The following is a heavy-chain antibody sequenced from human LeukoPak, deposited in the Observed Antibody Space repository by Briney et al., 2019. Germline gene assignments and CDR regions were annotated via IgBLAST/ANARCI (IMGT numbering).Heavy chain of an antibody. J-gene: IGHJ6*03. CDR3: ARQRWDMLRGVDYYYYMDV. CDR1: GGSLSSSSYY. D-gene: IGHD3-10*01. Sequence: SETLSLTCTVSGGSLSSSSYYWGWIRQPPGKGLEWIGSIYYSGSTYYNPSLKSRVTISVDTSKNQFSLKLSSVTAADMAVFYCARQRWDMLRGVDYYYYMDVWGKGTTVTISS. V-gene: IGHV4-39*01. CDR2: IYYSGST.